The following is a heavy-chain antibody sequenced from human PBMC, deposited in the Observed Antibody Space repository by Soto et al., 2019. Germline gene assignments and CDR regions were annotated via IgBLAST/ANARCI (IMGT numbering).Heavy chain of an antibody. J-gene: IGHJ4*02. Sequence: HEHLVPSGAEVKRPGASLKVSCKASGYSFTGYYIHWVRQAPGQGLEWMGWINPDSGATNYAQNFQGRVTLTSDTSISKASMDLTSLTSDDPAVYYCARGNYGTGGYPFPYIEYWGQVTLVIVSS. CDR2: INPDSGAT. V-gene: IGHV1-2*02. CDR1: GYSFTGYY. CDR3: ARGNYGTGGYPFPYIEY. D-gene: IGHD2-8*02.